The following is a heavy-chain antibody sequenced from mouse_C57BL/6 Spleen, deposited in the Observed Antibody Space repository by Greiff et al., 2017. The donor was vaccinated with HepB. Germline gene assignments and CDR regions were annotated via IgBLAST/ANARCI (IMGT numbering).Heavy chain of an antibody. CDR1: GFTFSDYG. V-gene: IGHV5-17*01. J-gene: IGHJ2*01. CDR2: ISSGSSTI. CDR3: AKLGFDY. Sequence: DVHLVESGGGLVKPGGSLKLSCAASGFTFSDYGMHWVRQAPEKGLEWVAYISSGSSTIYYADTVKGRFTISRDNAKNTLFLQMTSLRSEDTAMYYCAKLGFDYWGQGTTLTVSS. D-gene: IGHD4-1*01.